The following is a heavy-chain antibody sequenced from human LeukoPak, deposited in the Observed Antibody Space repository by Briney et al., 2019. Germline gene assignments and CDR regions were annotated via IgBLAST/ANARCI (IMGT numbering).Heavy chain of an antibody. V-gene: IGHV3-23*01. CDR2: ISGSGGST. Sequence: GGSLRLSCAASGFTFRNYAMSWVRQAPGKGLEWVSGISGSGGSTYYADSVRGRFTISRDNSKNTLLLQMNSLRAEDTAIYYCATLIAAAGTWGQGTLVTVSS. CDR3: ATLIAAAGT. D-gene: IGHD6-13*01. J-gene: IGHJ5*02. CDR1: GFTFRNYA.